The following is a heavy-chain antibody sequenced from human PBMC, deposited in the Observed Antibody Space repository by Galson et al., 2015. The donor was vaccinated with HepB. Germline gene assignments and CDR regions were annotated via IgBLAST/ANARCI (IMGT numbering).Heavy chain of an antibody. D-gene: IGHD3-10*01. V-gene: IGHV1-18*04. CDR3: ARAVRFGELFEGFGY. CDR1: GYTFTSYG. Sequence: SVKVSCKASGYTFTSYGISWVRQAPGQGLEWMGWISAYNGNTNYAQKLQGRVTMTTDTSTSTAYMELRSLRSDDTAVYYCARAVRFGELFEGFGYWGQGTLVTASS. CDR2: ISAYNGNT. J-gene: IGHJ4*02.